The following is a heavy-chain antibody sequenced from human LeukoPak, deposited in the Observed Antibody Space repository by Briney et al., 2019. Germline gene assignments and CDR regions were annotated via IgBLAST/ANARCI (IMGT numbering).Heavy chain of an antibody. D-gene: IGHD4-23*01. Sequence: GGSPRLSCAASGFTFSSYSMNWVRQAPGKGLEWVSSISSSSSYIYYADSVKGRFTISRDNAKNSLYLQMNSLRAEDTAVYYCARDRYGGNPYYFDYWGQGTLVTVSS. V-gene: IGHV3-21*01. CDR1: GFTFSSYS. J-gene: IGHJ4*02. CDR3: ARDRYGGNPYYFDY. CDR2: ISSSSSYI.